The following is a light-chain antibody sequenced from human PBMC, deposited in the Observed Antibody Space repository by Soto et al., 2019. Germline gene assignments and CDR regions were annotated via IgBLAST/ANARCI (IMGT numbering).Light chain of an antibody. CDR3: SSYTSSSTLYV. J-gene: IGLJ1*01. V-gene: IGLV2-14*01. CDR1: SSDVGGYNY. Sequence: ALTQPASVSRSHGQSITISCTGTSSDVGGYNYLSWYQQHPGKAPKLMIYDVSNRPSGVSNRFSGSKSGNTASLAISGLQAEDEADYYCSSYTSSSTLYVFGTGTKVTVL. CDR2: DVS.